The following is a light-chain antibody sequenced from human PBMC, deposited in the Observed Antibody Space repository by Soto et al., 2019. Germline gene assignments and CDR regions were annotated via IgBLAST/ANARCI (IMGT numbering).Light chain of an antibody. V-gene: IGKV1-5*03. CDR3: QQYDSFPWT. Sequence: DIQMTQSPSTLSASVGDRVSITCRATQSLGSSLAWYQQKPGKAPKLLIFKASNLDIGVPSRFSGSGSGTEFTLTITGLQTDDFATYSCQQYDSFPWTFGQETKVEIK. J-gene: IGKJ1*01. CDR1: QSLGSS. CDR2: KAS.